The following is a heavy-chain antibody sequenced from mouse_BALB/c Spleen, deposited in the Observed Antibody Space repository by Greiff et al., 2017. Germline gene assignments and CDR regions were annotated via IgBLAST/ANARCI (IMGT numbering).Heavy chain of an antibody. J-gene: IGHJ3*01. Sequence: EVQLQQSGPELVKPGASVKIPCKASGYTFTDYNMDWVKQSHGKSLEWIGDINPNNGGTIYNQKFKGKATLTVDKSSNTAYMQLTSPTSEDSAVYYCSRGGPWFAYWGQGTLVTVSA. CDR2: INPNNGGT. CDR3: SRGGPWFAY. CDR1: GYTFTDYN. V-gene: IGHV1-18*01.